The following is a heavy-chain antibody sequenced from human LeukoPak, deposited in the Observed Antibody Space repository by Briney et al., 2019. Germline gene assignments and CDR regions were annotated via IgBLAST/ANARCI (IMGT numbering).Heavy chain of an antibody. V-gene: IGHV3-48*01. Sequence: PGGSLRLSCTASGFTFSSYSMNWVRQAPGKGLEWVSYISSSSSTIYYADSVKGRFTISRDNAKNSLYLQMNSLRAEDTAVYYCARDGGSGTYAAFDIWGQGTMVTVSS. J-gene: IGHJ3*02. CDR2: ISSSSSTI. CDR1: GFTFSSYS. CDR3: ARDGGSGTYAAFDI. D-gene: IGHD3-10*01.